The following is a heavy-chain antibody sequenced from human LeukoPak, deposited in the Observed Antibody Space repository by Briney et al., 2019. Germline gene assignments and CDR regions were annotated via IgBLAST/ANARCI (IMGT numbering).Heavy chain of an antibody. Sequence: PGGSLRLSCAASGFTFSSYWMSWVRQAPGKGLEWVANIKQDGSEKYYVDSVKGLFTISRENVKNSLYLQMSSLGSEDTAVYYCAIGEWLALGYMDVWGKGTTVTVSS. CDR1: GFTFSSYW. J-gene: IGHJ6*03. V-gene: IGHV3-7*01. CDR3: AIGEWLALGYMDV. CDR2: IKQDGSEK. D-gene: IGHD3-3*01.